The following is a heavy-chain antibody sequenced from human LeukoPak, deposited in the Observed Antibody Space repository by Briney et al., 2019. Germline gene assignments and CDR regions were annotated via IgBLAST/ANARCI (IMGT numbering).Heavy chain of an antibody. CDR3: AKDGYDSSGYLDY. Sequence: GGSLRLSCAASGFTVSSNYMSWVRQAPGKGLEWVSVIYSGGGTYYADSVKGRFTISRDNSKNTLYLQMNSLRAEDTAVYYCAKDGYDSSGYLDYWGQGTLVTVSS. V-gene: IGHV3-66*01. CDR1: GFTVSSNY. J-gene: IGHJ4*02. CDR2: IYSGGGT. D-gene: IGHD3-22*01.